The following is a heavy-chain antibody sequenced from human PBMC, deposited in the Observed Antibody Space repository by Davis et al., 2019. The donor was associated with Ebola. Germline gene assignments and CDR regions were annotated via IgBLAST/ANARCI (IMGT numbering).Heavy chain of an antibody. CDR3: ARERGPYILGWFEPFDI. J-gene: IGHJ3*02. V-gene: IGHV3-21*01. CDR2: INTGSNYI. D-gene: IGHD3-10*01. Sequence: PGGSLRLSCAASASTFSSYSMSWVRQAPGKGLEWVSSINTGSNYIFYADPVKGRFTISRDNAKNSLLLQMDSLTAEDTAVYYCARERGPYILGWFEPFDIWGQGTRVTVSS. CDR1: ASTFSSYS.